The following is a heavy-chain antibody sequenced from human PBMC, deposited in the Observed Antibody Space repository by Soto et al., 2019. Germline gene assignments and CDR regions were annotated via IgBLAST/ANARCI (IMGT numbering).Heavy chain of an antibody. J-gene: IGHJ5*02. CDR1: GYTFTSYG. Sequence: QVQLVQSGAEVKKPGASVKVSCKASGYTFTSYGISWVRQAPGQGLEWMGWISAYNGNTNYAQKLQGRVTMTTDTSTSTAYMELRTLRSDDTAVYYCARDIAVAGIRYNWFDPWGQGTLVTVSS. CDR2: ISAYNGNT. D-gene: IGHD6-19*01. V-gene: IGHV1-18*01. CDR3: ARDIAVAGIRYNWFDP.